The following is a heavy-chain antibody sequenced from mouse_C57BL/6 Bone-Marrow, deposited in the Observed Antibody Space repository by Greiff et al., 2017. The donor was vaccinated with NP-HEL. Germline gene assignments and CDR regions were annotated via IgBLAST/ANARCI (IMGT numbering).Heavy chain of an antibody. CDR1: GYTFTSYW. D-gene: IGHD1-1*01. J-gene: IGHJ2*01. CDR3: ARAIFYYYGSIFLVYFDY. V-gene: IGHV1-52*01. Sequence: QVQLQQPGAELVRPGSSVKLSCKASGYTFTSYWMHWVKQRPIQGLEWIGNIDPSDSETHYNQKFKDKATLTVDKSSSTAYMQLSSLTSEDSAVYYCARAIFYYYGSIFLVYFDYWGQGTTLTVSS. CDR2: IDPSDSET.